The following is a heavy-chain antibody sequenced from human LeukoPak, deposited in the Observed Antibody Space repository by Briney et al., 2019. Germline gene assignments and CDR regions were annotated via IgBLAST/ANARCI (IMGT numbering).Heavy chain of an antibody. CDR3: AKGDYGDYPQAYYYYGMDV. J-gene: IGHJ6*02. D-gene: IGHD4-17*01. Sequence: GGSLRLSCAASGFTFDDYAMLWVRQAPGKGLEWVSGISWNSGSIGYADSVKGRFTISRDNAKNSLYLQMNSLRAEDTALYYCAKGDYGDYPQAYYYYGMDVWGQGTTVTVSS. V-gene: IGHV3-9*01. CDR1: GFTFDDYA. CDR2: ISWNSGSI.